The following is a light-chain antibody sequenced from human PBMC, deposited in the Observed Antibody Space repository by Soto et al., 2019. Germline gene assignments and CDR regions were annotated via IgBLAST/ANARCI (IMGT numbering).Light chain of an antibody. CDR2: TNN. Sequence: QAVVTQPPSASGTPGQRVTISCSGSSSNIGINTVNWYQQLPGTAPKLLIYTNNQRPSGVPDRFSGSKSGTSASLAISGLQSEDEADYYCAAWDDSLNDYVFGSGTKVTVL. CDR3: AAWDDSLNDYV. J-gene: IGLJ1*01. V-gene: IGLV1-44*01. CDR1: SSNIGINT.